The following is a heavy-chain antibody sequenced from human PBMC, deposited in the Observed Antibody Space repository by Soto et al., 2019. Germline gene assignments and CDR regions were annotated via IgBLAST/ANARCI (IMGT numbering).Heavy chain of an antibody. Sequence: QVQLVQSGAEVKKPGASVKVSCKASGYTFTSYYMHWVRQAPGQGLEWMGIINPSGGSTSYAQKFQGRVTMNRDTSTSTVYMELSSLRSEYTAVYYCARAGGIASDAFDIWGQGTMVTVSS. D-gene: IGHD3-3*02. J-gene: IGHJ3*02. CDR3: ARAGGIASDAFDI. V-gene: IGHV1-46*01. CDR1: GYTFTSYY. CDR2: INPSGGST.